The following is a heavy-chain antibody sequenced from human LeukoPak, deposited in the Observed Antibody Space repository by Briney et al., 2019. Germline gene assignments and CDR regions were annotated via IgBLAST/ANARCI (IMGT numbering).Heavy chain of an antibody. CDR3: ARGCSNAYPIDH. Sequence: PSETLSLTCAVSGGSISSGGYSWTWIRQPPGKGLEWVGHVYDGGSTYYNPSLKSRVTISVDRSNNQFSLKVSSVTAADTAVYYCARGCSNAYPIDHWGQGTLVTVSS. J-gene: IGHJ4*02. V-gene: IGHV4-30-2*01. CDR1: GGSISSGGYS. CDR2: VYDGGST. D-gene: IGHD3-16*01.